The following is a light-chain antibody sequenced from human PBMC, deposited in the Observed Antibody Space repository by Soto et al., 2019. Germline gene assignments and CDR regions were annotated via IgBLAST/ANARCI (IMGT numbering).Light chain of an antibody. J-gene: IGLJ2*01. V-gene: IGLV1-44*01. CDR3: AAWDDSLNAVV. CDR1: SSNIGSNT. Sequence: QSVLTQPPSASRTPGQRVTISCSGSSSNIGSNTVNWYQQLPGTAPKLFIYSNNQRPSGVPDRCSGSKSGTSASLAISGLQSEDEADYYCAAWDDSLNAVVFGGGTKVTVL. CDR2: SNN.